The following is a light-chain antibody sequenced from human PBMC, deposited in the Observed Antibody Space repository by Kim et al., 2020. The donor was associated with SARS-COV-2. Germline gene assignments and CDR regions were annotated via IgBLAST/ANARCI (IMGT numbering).Light chain of an antibody. Sequence: DIQLTQSPSSLAASVGDRVTITCRASQSITGHLNWFQQKPGEAPKLLIYGASSVQGGVPSRFSGSASGTDFTLTISNLQPEDFATYFCQQTYSTPALSFGGGTKVDIK. J-gene: IGKJ4*01. CDR2: GAS. CDR1: QSITGH. CDR3: QQTYSTPALS. V-gene: IGKV1-39*01.